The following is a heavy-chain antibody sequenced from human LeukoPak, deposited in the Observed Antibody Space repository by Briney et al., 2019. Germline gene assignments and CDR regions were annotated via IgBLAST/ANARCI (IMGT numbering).Heavy chain of an antibody. Sequence: ASVKVSCKASGGTFSSYAISWVRQAPGQGLEWMGRIIPILGIANYAQKFQGRVTITADKSTSTAYMELSSLRSEDTAVYYCARDLDVDIVATKAFDIWGQGTMVTVSS. CDR1: GGTFSSYA. CDR3: ARDLDVDIVATKAFDI. CDR2: IIPILGIA. J-gene: IGHJ3*02. D-gene: IGHD5-12*01. V-gene: IGHV1-69*04.